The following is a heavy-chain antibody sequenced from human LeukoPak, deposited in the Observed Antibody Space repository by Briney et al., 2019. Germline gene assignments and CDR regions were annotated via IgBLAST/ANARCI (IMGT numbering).Heavy chain of an antibody. D-gene: IGHD2-21*02. CDR1: GGSISSGGYS. CDR3: ASLSDFLRY. CDR2: IYHSGST. V-gene: IGHV4-30-2*01. J-gene: IGHJ4*02. Sequence: SQTLSLTCAVSGGSISSGGYSWSWIRQPPGKGLEWIGYIYHSGSTYYNPSLKSRVTISVDRSKNQFSLKLSSVTAADTAVYYCASLSDFLRYWGQGTLVTVSS.